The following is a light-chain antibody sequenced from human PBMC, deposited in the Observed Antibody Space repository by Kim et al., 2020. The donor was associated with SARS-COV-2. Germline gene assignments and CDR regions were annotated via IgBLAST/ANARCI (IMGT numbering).Light chain of an antibody. J-gene: IGLJ3*02. CDR2: DTD. CDR1: TRDAINGHS. V-gene: IGLV7-46*01. CDR3: ALSYVGRRV. Sequence: QAVVTQEPSLTVSPGGTVTLTCGSTTRDAINGHSPSWFQQKPGRAPKTLIYDTDKRHSWTPARFSGSLLGGKAALTISGAQPDDEADYYCALSYVGRRVFGGGTQLTVL.